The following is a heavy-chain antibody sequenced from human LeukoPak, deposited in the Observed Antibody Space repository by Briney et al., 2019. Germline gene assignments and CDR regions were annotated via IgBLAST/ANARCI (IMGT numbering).Heavy chain of an antibody. V-gene: IGHV3-23*01. CDR2: ISGSGGST. J-gene: IGHJ6*02. Sequence: PGGSLRLSCAASGFTFSSYAMSWVRQAPGKGLEWVSAISGSGGSTYYADSVKGRFTISRDNSKNTLYLQMNSLRAEDTAVYYCAKALILGYDILTGRAYYYYGMDVWGQGTTVTVSS. CDR3: AKALILGYDILTGRAYYYYGMDV. CDR1: GFTFSSYA. D-gene: IGHD3-9*01.